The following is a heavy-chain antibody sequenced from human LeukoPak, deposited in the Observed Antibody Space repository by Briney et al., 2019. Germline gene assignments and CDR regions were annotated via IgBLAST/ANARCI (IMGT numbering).Heavy chain of an antibody. Sequence: SETLSLTCAVYGGSISGYYWSWIRQAPGKGLEWIGEINHSGSTNYNPSLKSRVTISVDTSKNQFSLKLSSVTAADTAVYYCARGLVVRGVIDYWGQGTLVTVSS. D-gene: IGHD3-10*01. CDR2: INHSGST. J-gene: IGHJ4*02. V-gene: IGHV4-34*01. CDR1: GGSISGYY. CDR3: ARGLVVRGVIDY.